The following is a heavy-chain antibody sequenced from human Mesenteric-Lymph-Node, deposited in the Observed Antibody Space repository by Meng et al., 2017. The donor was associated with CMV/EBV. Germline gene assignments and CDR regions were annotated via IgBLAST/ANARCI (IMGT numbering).Heavy chain of an antibody. CDR3: ARDRMFDP. J-gene: IGHJ5*02. V-gene: IGHV4-59*01. CDR1: GDSINSYY. Sequence: SETLSLTCTVSGDSINSYYWSWIRQPPGKGLEWIGYVYYKGSTNYNPSLKGRLTISVDTSKNQFSLELSSVTAADTAVYYCARDRMFDPWGQGTLVTVSS. CDR2: VYYKGST. D-gene: IGHD2-15*01.